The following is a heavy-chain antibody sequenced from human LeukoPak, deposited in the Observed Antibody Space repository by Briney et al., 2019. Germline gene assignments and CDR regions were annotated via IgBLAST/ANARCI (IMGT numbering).Heavy chain of an antibody. J-gene: IGHJ6*03. D-gene: IGHD4-11*01. CDR3: ARKVGYSNYVGLRYYYYMDV. V-gene: IGHV1-18*01. CDR2: ISAYNGNT. CDR1: GYTFTSYG. Sequence: ASVKVSCKASGYTFTSYGISWVRQAPGQGLEWMGWISAYNGNTNYAQKLQGRVTMTTDTSTSTAYMELRSLRSDDTAVYYCARKVGYSNYVGLRYYYYMDVWGKGTTVTVSS.